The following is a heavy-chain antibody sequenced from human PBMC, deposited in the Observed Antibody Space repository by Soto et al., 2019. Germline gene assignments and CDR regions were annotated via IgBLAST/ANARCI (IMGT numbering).Heavy chain of an antibody. D-gene: IGHD1-26*01. CDR1: GGSVSSGSYY. Sequence: SETLSLTCTVSGGSVSSGSYYWSWIRQPPGKGLEWIGYIYYSGSTNYKPSLKSRVTISVDTSKNQFSLKLRSVTAADTAVYYCARARVGDLDYWGQGTLVTAPQ. CDR3: ARARVGDLDY. V-gene: IGHV4-61*01. J-gene: IGHJ4*02. CDR2: IYYSGST.